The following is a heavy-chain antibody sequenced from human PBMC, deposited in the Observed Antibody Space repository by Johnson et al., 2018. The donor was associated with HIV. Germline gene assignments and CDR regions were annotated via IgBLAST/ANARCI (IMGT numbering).Heavy chain of an antibody. Sequence: VQLVESGGGVAQPGRSPRLSCAASGFTFSSYGMHWVRQAQGKGLEWVSYISSSGSTIYYADSVKGRFTISRDNAKNSLYLQMNSLRAEDTAVYYCARSSIYSSSWLADAFDIWGQGTMVTVSS. CDR2: ISSSGSTI. CDR1: GFTFSSYG. V-gene: IGHV3-48*04. J-gene: IGHJ3*02. CDR3: ARSSIYSSSWLADAFDI. D-gene: IGHD6-13*01.